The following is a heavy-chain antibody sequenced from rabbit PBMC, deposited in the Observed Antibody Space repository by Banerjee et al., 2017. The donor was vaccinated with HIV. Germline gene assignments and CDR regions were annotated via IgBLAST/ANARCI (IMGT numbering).Heavy chain of an antibody. D-gene: IGHD4-1*01. V-gene: IGHV1S40*01. CDR2: IYAGSSGNT. CDR1: GFSFSSGYY. Sequence: QQLVESGGGLVKPGASLTLTCKASGFSFSSGYYMCWVRQAPGKGLEWIACIYAGSSGNTYYASWAKGRFTISKTSSTTVTLQMTSLTAADTATYFCARDLAGVIGWNFNLWGPGTLVTVS. J-gene: IGHJ4*01. CDR3: ARDLAGVIGWNFNL.